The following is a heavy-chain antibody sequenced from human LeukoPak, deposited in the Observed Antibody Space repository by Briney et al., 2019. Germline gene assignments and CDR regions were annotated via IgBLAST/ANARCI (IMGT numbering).Heavy chain of an antibody. CDR2: IRYDGSNK. J-gene: IGHJ4*02. CDR1: GFTFSSYG. CDR3: AGEGYGDYEGDY. D-gene: IGHD4-17*01. Sequence: PGGSLRLSCAASGFTFSSYGMHWVRQAPGKGLEWVAFIRYDGSNKYYADSVKGRFTISRDNSKNTLYLQMSSLRAEDTAVYYCAGEGYGDYEGDYWGQGTLVTVSS. V-gene: IGHV3-30*02.